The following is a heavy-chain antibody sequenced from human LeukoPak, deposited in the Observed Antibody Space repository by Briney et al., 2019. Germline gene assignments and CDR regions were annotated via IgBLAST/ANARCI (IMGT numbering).Heavy chain of an antibody. CDR1: RFTFSSYW. V-gene: IGHV3-7*01. CDR2: IKEDGSQK. CDR3: ARGYNSALDS. Sequence: GVLRLSCAASRFTFSSYWMNWVRQAPGKGLEWVANIKEDGSQKNYVDSPRGRFTISRDNAENSLFLQMNSLRAEDTAVYYCARGYNSALDSWGQGTLVTVSS. J-gene: IGHJ4*02. D-gene: IGHD1-1*01.